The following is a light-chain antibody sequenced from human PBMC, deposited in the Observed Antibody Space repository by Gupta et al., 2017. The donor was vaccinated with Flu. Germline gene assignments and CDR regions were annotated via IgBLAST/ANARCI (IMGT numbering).Light chain of an antibody. CDR1: QGVSSY. J-gene: IGKJ5*01. Sequence: PSSVSASVGDRVTITCRASQGVSSYLAWYQQKPGEAPNLLIYTTSTLQTGVPSRFSGSGSGTYFTLTISSLQPEDSAIYYCQQANSFPLTFGQGTRLEIK. CDR3: QQANSFPLT. V-gene: IGKV1-12*01. CDR2: TTS.